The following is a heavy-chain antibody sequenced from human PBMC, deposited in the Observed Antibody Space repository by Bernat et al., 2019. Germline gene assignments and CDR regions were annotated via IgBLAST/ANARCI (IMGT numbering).Heavy chain of an antibody. J-gene: IGHJ4*02. CDR1: GFTFSSYE. V-gene: IGHV3-48*03. D-gene: IGHD3-10*01. CDR2: ISSSGSAI. Sequence: EVQLVESGGGLVQPGGSLRLSCAASGFTFSSYELNWVRQAPGKGLEWISYISSSGSAIYYADSVKGRFTISRDNAKNSLYLQMNNLRAEDTAVYYCARGSGNYGHYYFDSWGQGTLVTVSS. CDR3: ARGSGNYGHYYFDS.